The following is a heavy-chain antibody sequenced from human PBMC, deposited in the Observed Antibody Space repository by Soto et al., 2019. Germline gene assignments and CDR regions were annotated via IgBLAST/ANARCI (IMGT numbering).Heavy chain of an antibody. CDR2: ISTDNGNT. D-gene: IGHD3-3*01. CDR3: ALVQVITTFGVYSMYYYGMDV. Sequence: XXGISWVRQAPGQGLERMGWISTDNGNTNYAQHHQGRVSMTTYTSTSSAYMDLRSLRSDDTAVYYCALVQVITTFGVYSMYYYGMDVWGQGTTVTVSS. J-gene: IGHJ6*02. V-gene: IGHV1-18*01. CDR1: XXG.